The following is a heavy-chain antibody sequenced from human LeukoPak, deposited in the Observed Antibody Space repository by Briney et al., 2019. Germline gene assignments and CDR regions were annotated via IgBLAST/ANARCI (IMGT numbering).Heavy chain of an antibody. CDR1: GITLSNYG. J-gene: IGHJ4*02. D-gene: IGHD4-17*01. CDR3: ASYGVTFDY. V-gene: IGHV3-23*01. CDR2: ISGSGGST. Sequence: GGSLRLSCAVSGITLSNYGMSWVRQAPGKGLEWVSAISGSGGSTYYADSVKGRFTISRDNSKNTLYLQMNSLRAEDTAVYYCASYGVTFDYWGQGTLVTVSS.